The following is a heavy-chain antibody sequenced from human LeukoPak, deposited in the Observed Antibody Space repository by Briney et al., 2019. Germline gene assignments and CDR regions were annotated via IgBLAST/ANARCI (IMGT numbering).Heavy chain of an antibody. CDR1: GFTFSRYS. Sequence: PGGSLRLSCAASGFTFSRYSINWVCQAPGKGLEWVSSISGSSRSIYYADSVKGRFTISRDNAKNSLFLQMNSLRAEDTAVYYCAREGENGWSEAFDYWGQGTLVTVSS. CDR2: ISGSSRSI. V-gene: IGHV3-21*01. J-gene: IGHJ4*02. CDR3: AREGENGWSEAFDY. D-gene: IGHD6-19*01.